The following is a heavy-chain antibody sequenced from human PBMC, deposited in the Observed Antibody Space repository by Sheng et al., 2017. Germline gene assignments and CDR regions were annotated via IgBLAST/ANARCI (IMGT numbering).Heavy chain of an antibody. D-gene: IGHD2-8*02. J-gene: IGHJ6*03. CDR2: IIPIFGTA. CDR1: GGTFSSYA. V-gene: IGHV1-69*05. CDR3: AGVSLGYCTGGVCSPYYYYMDV. Sequence: QVQLVQSGAEVKKPGSSVKVSCKASGGTFSSYAISWVRQAPGQGLEWMGGIIPIFGTANYAQKFQGRVTITTDESTSTAYMELSSLRSDDTAVYYCAGVSLGYCTGGVCSPYYYYMDVWAKGTDGHRLL.